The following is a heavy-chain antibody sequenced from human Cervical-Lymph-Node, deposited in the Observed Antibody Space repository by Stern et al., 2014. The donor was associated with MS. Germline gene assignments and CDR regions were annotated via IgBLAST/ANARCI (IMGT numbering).Heavy chain of an antibody. Sequence: VQLVESGAEVKEPGASLKVSCKASGYMFSDYYIHWVRQAPGQGLEWMGRIHPNSGVTDYAQGFQGRVTMTSDTSISAGYMELGSLKSDDAAVYYCARSDGNIAAPGTLDYWGQGTLVTVSS. CDR2: IHPNSGVT. CDR1: GYMFSDYY. CDR3: ARSDGNIAAPGTLDY. V-gene: IGHV1-2*06. J-gene: IGHJ4*02. D-gene: IGHD6-13*01.